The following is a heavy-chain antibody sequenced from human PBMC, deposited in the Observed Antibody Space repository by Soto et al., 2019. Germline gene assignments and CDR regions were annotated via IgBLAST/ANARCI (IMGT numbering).Heavy chain of an antibody. J-gene: IGHJ5*02. CDR2: TXXXGXT. CDR1: GGSVTSHH. CDR3: ARDMHAGFTHYFDP. Sequence: PSETLSLTRFVSGGSVTSHHCSWVRQFPGQGLEWXAXTXXXGXTXXXPXXXXRVTISLDTSKNQLSLKLTSMTAADTAVYYCARDMHAGFTHYFDPWGQGTLVTVSS. D-gene: IGHD1-26*01. V-gene: IGHV4-59*02.